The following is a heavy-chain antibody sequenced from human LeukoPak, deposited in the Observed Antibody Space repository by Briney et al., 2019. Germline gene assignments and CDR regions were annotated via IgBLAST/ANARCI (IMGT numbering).Heavy chain of an antibody. V-gene: IGHV3-23*01. D-gene: IGHD5-18*01. CDR3: AKSRGYSYGYGGEAFDI. Sequence: GGSLRLSRAASGFTFSSYAMSWVRQAPGKGLEWVSAISGSGGSTYYADSVQGRFTISRDNSKNTLYLQMNSLRAEDTAVYSCAKSRGYSYGYGGEAFDIWGQGTMVTVSS. J-gene: IGHJ3*02. CDR1: GFTFSSYA. CDR2: ISGSGGST.